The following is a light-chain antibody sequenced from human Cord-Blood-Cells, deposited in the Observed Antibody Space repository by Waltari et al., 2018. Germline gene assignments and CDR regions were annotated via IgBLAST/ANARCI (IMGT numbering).Light chain of an antibody. J-gene: IGKJ1*01. Sequence: EIVLTQSPGTLSLSPGERATLSCRASQRVSSSYLAWYQQKPGQAPRLLIYGASSSATGIPDRFSGSGSGTDYSRPISRLEPEDFAVYYCQQYGSSRTFGQGTKVEI. CDR3: QQYGSSRT. CDR2: GAS. V-gene: IGKV3-20*01. CDR1: QRVSSSY.